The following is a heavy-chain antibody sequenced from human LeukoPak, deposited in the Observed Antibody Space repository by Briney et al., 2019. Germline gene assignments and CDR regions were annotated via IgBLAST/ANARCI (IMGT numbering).Heavy chain of an antibody. CDR1: GGSISSGGYS. CDR3: ARHGRPGYAFDI. J-gene: IGHJ3*02. CDR2: IYHSGST. V-gene: IGHV4-30-2*01. D-gene: IGHD2-2*01. Sequence: SETLSLTCAVSGGSISSGGYSWSWIRQPPGKGLEWIGYIYHSGSTYYNPSLKSRVTISVDTSKNQFSLKLSSVTAADTAVYYCARHGRPGYAFDIWGQGTMVTVSS.